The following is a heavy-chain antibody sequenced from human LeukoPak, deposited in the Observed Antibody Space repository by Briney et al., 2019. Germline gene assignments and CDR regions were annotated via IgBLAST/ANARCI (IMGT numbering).Heavy chain of an antibody. CDR1: GFTFSTFW. CDR2: INQGGSAQ. V-gene: IGHV3-7*01. Sequence: GGSLRLSCAASGFTFSTFWMGWVRRVPGKGLEWVANINQGGSAQYYVDSVKGRFTISRDNAENALYLQMNSLRAEDTAVYFCARDISASGIFFDSWGQGTLVTVSS. J-gene: IGHJ4*02. D-gene: IGHD6-13*01. CDR3: ARDISASGIFFDS.